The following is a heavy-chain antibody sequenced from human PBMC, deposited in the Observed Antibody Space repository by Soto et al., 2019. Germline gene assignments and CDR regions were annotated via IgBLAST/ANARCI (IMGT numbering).Heavy chain of an antibody. CDR2: INSDGSST. CDR3: ARDGGGGRKGSFDI. D-gene: IGHD2-15*01. J-gene: IGHJ3*02. Sequence: LRLSCAASGFGFSSYWMHWVRQAPGRGLVWVSRINSDGSSTNYADSVKGRFTFSRDNAKNTLYLDMSSLGAEDTAVYYCARDGGGGRKGSFDIWGQGTMVTVSS. CDR1: GFGFSSYW. V-gene: IGHV3-74*01.